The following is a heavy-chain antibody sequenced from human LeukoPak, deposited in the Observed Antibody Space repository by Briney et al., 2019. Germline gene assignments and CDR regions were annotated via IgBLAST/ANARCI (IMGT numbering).Heavy chain of an antibody. V-gene: IGHV4-34*01. CDR2: INHSGST. CDR1: GGSFSGYY. Sequence: SETLSLTCAVYGGSFSGYYWSWIRQPPGKGLEWIGEINHSGSTNYNPSLKSRVTISVDTSKNQFSLKLSSVTAADTAVYYCASIAVAGTPSSDYWGQGALVTVSS. CDR3: ASIAVAGTPSSDY. D-gene: IGHD6-19*01. J-gene: IGHJ4*02.